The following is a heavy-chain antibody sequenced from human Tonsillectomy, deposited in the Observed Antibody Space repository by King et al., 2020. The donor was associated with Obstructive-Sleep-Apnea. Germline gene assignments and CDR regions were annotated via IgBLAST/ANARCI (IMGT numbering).Heavy chain of an antibody. CDR2: IYNSGRT. D-gene: IGHD2-2*01. V-gene: IGHV4-31*03. CDR3: ASKKFPAAPFAY. Sequence: VQLQESGPGLVKPSQTLSLTCTVSGGSISSGAFYWSWIRQHPGKGLEWIGYIYNSGRTYYNPSLKSRVTISVDTSENQFSLKVTSVTAADTAVYYCASKKFPAAPFAYWGQGTLVTVSS. CDR1: GGSISSGAFY. J-gene: IGHJ4*02.